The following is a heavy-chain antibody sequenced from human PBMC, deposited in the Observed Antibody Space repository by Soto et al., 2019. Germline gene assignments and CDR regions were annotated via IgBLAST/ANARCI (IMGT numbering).Heavy chain of an antibody. CDR2: VYHTGNT. J-gene: IGHJ4*02. CDR3: AREQYKWKL. CDR1: GVSITNYY. Sequence: KPSETLSLTCSVSGVSITNYYWTWIRHSPGKGLEWIGYVYHTGNTYYNPSLRSRVTISLDTSKNQVSLRLRSVTAADTAVYYCAREQYKWKLWGQGTLVPVSS. V-gene: IGHV4-59*01. D-gene: IGHD1-20*01.